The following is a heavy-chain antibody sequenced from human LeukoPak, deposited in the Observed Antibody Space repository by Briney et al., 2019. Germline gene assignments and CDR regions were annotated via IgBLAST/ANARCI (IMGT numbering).Heavy chain of an antibody. CDR1: GFTFSNYA. D-gene: IGHD5-18*01. Sequence: PGGSLRLSCAASGFTFSNYAMHWVRQAPGKGLEWVAVISYDGSNKYYADSVKGRFTISRDNSENTLYLQMNSLRAEDTAVYYCARAWGAAMVTVGFDYWGQGTLVTVSS. CDR2: ISYDGSNK. V-gene: IGHV3-30*04. J-gene: IGHJ4*02. CDR3: ARAWGAAMVTVGFDY.